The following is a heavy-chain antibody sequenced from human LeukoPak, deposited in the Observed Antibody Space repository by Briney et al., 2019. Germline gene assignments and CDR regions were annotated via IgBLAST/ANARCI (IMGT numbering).Heavy chain of an antibody. J-gene: IGHJ4*02. CDR2: ISGSGGST. CDR3: AKRNGSSVVVAAIPFDY. V-gene: IGHV3-23*01. Sequence: GGSLKLSCAASGFTFSSYAMSWVRQAPGKGLEWVSAISGSGGSTFYADSVKGRFTISRDNSKNTLYLQMNSLRAEDTAVYYCAKRNGSSVVVAAIPFDYWGQGTLVTVSS. D-gene: IGHD2-15*01. CDR1: GFTFSSYA.